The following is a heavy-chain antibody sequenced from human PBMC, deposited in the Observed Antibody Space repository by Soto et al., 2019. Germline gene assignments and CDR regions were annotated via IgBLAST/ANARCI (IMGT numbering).Heavy chain of an antibody. Sequence: GGSLRLSCAASGFNFRRYGMHWVRQAPGKGLEWVAVISYDGSNKYYADSVKGRFTISRDDSKNTLNLQMNSLRSEDTAMYYCAKDSVEGGDIVVLVYASNWFDTWGQGTLVTVSS. D-gene: IGHD2-8*01. CDR3: AKDSVEGGDIVVLVYASNWFDT. J-gene: IGHJ5*02. V-gene: IGHV3-30*18. CDR2: ISYDGSNK. CDR1: GFNFRRYG.